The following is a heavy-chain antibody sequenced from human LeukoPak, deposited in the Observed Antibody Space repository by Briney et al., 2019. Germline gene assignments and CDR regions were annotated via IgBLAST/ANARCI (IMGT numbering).Heavy chain of an antibody. CDR2: IYYSGST. V-gene: IGHV4-59*12. J-gene: IGHJ4*02. CDR3: ARSPTAADDYFDY. Sequence: SETLSLTCTVSGGSISSYYWSWIRQPPGKGLEWIGYIYYSGSTNYNPSLKSRVTISVDTSKNQFSLQLNSVTPEDTAVYYCARSPTAADDYFDYWGQGTLVTVSS. CDR1: GGSISSYY. D-gene: IGHD6-13*01.